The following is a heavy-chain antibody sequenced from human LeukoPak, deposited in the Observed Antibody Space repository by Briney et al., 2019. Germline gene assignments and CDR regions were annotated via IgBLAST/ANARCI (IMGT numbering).Heavy chain of an antibody. CDR1: GFTVSSNY. CDR3: ARERIYFGSGRDLTDARLFYYYGMDV. CDR2: IYSDGTT. D-gene: IGHD3-10*01. V-gene: IGHV3-53*01. Sequence: PGGSLRLSCAASGFTVSSNYMSWVRQAPGKGLEWVSVIYSDGTTFYSDSVKGRFTISRDNSKNILYLQMNSLRAEDTAVYYCARERIYFGSGRDLTDARLFYYYGMDVWGQGTTVTVSS. J-gene: IGHJ6*02.